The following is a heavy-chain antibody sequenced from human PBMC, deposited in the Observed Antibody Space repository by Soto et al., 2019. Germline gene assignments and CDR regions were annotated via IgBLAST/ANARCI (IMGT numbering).Heavy chain of an antibody. CDR3: ASLAAQSHFDWTHDAFDI. CDR1: GFTFSSYV. V-gene: IGHV3-33*01. Sequence: GGSLRLSCAASGFTFSSYVMHWVRQAPGKGLEWVAVIWYDGSNKYYADSVKGRFTISRDNSKNTLYLQMNSLRAEDTAVYYCASLAAQSHFDWTHDAFDIWGQGTMVTVSS. J-gene: IGHJ3*02. D-gene: IGHD3-9*01. CDR2: IWYDGSNK.